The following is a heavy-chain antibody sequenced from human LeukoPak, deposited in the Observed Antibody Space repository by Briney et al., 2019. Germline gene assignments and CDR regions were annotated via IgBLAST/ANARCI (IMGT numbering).Heavy chain of an antibody. CDR2: IYYSGST. Sequence: ASETLSLTWTVSGGSISSSSYYWGWIRQPPGKGLEGIGSIYYSGSTYYNPSLKSRVTISVDTSKNQFSLKLSSVTAADTAVYYCASELGTSSYWYFDLWGRGTLVTVSS. J-gene: IGHJ2*01. D-gene: IGHD7-27*01. CDR3: ASELGTSSYWYFDL. V-gene: IGHV4-39*07. CDR1: GGSISSSSYY.